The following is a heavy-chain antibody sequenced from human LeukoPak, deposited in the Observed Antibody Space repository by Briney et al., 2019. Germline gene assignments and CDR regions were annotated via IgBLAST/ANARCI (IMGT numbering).Heavy chain of an antibody. J-gene: IGHJ4*02. Sequence: PGRSLRLSCAASGFTFDDYAMHWARQAPGKGLEWVSGISWNSGSIGYADSVKGRFTISRDNAKNSLYLQMNSLRAEDTALYYCAKDVYGAYYYDSSGFLWGQGTLVTVSS. V-gene: IGHV3-9*01. D-gene: IGHD3-22*01. CDR3: AKDVYGAYYYDSSGFL. CDR1: GFTFDDYA. CDR2: ISWNSGSI.